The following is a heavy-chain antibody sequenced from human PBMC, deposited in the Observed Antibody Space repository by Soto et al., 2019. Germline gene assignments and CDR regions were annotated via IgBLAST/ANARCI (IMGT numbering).Heavy chain of an antibody. Sequence: EVQLVESGGGLVQPGGSLKLSCAASGFPFSGSAMHWVRQASGKGLEWVVRSRSKPNSYATTYAASVKGRFTISRNDSKNTASLQMNSLKTEDTAVYYCARDHYYNMDVWGRGTTVTVSA. V-gene: IGHV3-73*02. J-gene: IGHJ6*01. CDR1: GFPFSGSA. CDR2: SRSKPNSYAT. CDR3: ARDHYYNMDV. D-gene: IGHD3-10*01.